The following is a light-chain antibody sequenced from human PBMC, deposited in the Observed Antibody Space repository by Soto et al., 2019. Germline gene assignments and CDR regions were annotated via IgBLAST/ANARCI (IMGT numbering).Light chain of an antibody. J-gene: IGLJ3*02. CDR3: QAWGTGMRV. Sequence: QSVLTQSPSASASLGASVKLTCSLSSGHSSYAIVWHQQQPEKGPRFLMKINSDGSHTKGDGIPDRFSGSSSGAERYLTISSLQSEDEADYYCQAWGTGMRVFGGGPKLTVL. CDR1: SGHSSYA. CDR2: INSDGSH. V-gene: IGLV4-69*01.